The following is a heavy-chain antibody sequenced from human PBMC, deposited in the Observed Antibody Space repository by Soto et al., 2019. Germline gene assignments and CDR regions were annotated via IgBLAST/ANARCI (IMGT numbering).Heavy chain of an antibody. CDR3: AKESPIVGAKTGRGVQH. Sequence: LRLSCAASGFTFSSYAMSWFRQAPGNGLEWVSAISGSGGSTYYADSGKGRFTISRNNSKNTLYLQMNSLRAEDTAVYYCAKESPIVGAKTGRGVQHWGQGTLVTVSS. V-gene: IGHV3-23*01. J-gene: IGHJ1*01. D-gene: IGHD1-26*01. CDR2: ISGSGGST. CDR1: GFTFSSYA.